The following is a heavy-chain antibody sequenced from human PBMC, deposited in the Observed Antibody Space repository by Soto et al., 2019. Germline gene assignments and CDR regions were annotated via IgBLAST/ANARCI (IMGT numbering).Heavy chain of an antibody. CDR3: ARGYYYDSSGYFYYYYYGMDV. CDR1: GGTFSSYA. Sequence: SVKVSCKASGGTFSSYAISWVRQAPGQGLEWMGGIIPIFGAANYAQKFQGRVTITADKSTSTAYMELSSLRSEDTAVYYCARGYYYDSSGYFYYYYYGMDVWGQGTTVTVSS. CDR2: IIPIFGAA. D-gene: IGHD3-22*01. J-gene: IGHJ6*02. V-gene: IGHV1-69*06.